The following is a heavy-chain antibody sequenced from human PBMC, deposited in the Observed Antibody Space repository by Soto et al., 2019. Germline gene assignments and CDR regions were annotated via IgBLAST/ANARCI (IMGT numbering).Heavy chain of an antibody. J-gene: IGHJ4*02. V-gene: IGHV4-39*07. CDR1: GGSISSSSYY. D-gene: IGHD1-7*01. CDR2: IYYSRSP. CDR3: ASSALELFYFDY. Sequence: SGTLALTCTVSGGSISSSSYYWGWIRPPPAKVLEWIARIYYSRSPTSTPSLKSRVTISVDTSKNQFSLKLSSVTAADTAVYYCASSALELFYFDYSGQGPLVTLSS.